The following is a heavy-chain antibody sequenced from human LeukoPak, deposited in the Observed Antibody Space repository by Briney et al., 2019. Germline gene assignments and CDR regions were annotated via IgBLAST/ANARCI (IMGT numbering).Heavy chain of an antibody. CDR1: GFTFSSYA. CDR2: ISDSGDIT. Sequence: PGGSLRLSCAASGFTFSSYAMGWVRQAPGQGLEWVSGISDSGDITYYADSVKGRFTISRDKSKNTLYVQMNSLRVEGTAVYYCAKDRRGGSYYAATLDIWGQGTMVTVSS. V-gene: IGHV3-23*01. J-gene: IGHJ3*02. CDR3: AKDRRGGSYYAATLDI. D-gene: IGHD1-26*01.